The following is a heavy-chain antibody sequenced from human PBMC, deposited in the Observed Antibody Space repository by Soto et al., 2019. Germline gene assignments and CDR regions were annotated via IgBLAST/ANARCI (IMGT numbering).Heavy chain of an antibody. Sequence: QVQLVQSGAEVKKPGASVKVSCKASGYTFTSYGISWVRQAPGQGLEWMGWISAYNGNTNYAQKLQGRVTMTTDTPTTTAYMELRSLRSDATAVYYGARRSLDRGWFAPWAREPWSPSPQ. CDR3: ARRSLDRGWFAP. CDR1: GYTFTSYG. V-gene: IGHV1-18*01. CDR2: ISAYNGNT. J-gene: IGHJ5*02.